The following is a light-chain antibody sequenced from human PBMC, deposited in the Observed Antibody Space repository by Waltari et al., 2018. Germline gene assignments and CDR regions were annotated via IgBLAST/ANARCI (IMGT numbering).Light chain of an antibody. CDR2: AVS. Sequence: DIQMTQSPSSVSASVGDRVTITCRASRDISSWLAWYQQKPGTAPKPLIYAVSSLQSGVPSRFSGSGSGTYFTLTISSLQPEDFAIYYCQQGHGLPLTFGGGTKVEIK. V-gene: IGKV1-12*01. CDR1: RDISSW. CDR3: QQGHGLPLT. J-gene: IGKJ4*01.